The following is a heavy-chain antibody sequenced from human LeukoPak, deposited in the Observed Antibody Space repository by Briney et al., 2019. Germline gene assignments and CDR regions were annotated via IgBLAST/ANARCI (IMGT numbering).Heavy chain of an antibody. Sequence: GGSLRLSCAASGFTFSTYAMSWVRQAPGKGLQWVSLISGSGDGAHYADSVKSRFTISRDNSKNTVYLQMTNLRAEDTAVYYCAKGYIQLWWFDYWGQGTLVTVSS. V-gene: IGHV3-23*01. CDR3: AKGYIQLWWFDY. CDR2: ISGSGDGA. CDR1: GFTFSTYA. J-gene: IGHJ4*02. D-gene: IGHD2-21*01.